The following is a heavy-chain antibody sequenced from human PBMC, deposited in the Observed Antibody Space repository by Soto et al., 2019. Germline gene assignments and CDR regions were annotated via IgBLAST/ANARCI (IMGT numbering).Heavy chain of an antibody. D-gene: IGHD6-13*01. V-gene: IGHV1-2*02. CDR3: VKDHIATAGIGLYNWFDS. CDR1: GYTFTGHY. J-gene: IGHJ5*01. Sequence: ASVKVSCKASGYTFTGHYIHWVRQAPEQGPEWMGEIGPESGATRYAQRFQGRVTMTRDMSITTVYMELNNLRFDDTAVYFCVKDHIATAGIGLYNWFDSWGQGTRVTVSS. CDR2: IGPESGAT.